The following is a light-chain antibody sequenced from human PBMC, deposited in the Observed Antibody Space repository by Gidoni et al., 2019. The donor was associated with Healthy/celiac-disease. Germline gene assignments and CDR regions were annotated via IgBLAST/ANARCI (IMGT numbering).Light chain of an antibody. J-gene: IGKJ1*01. CDR2: GAS. CDR1: QRVSSSY. CDR3: QQYGSSPT. V-gene: IGKV3-20*01. Sequence: EIVLTQSPGTLSLSPGERATLSCRASQRVSSSYLAWYQQKPGQAPRLLIYGASSRPTGIPARFSGSGSGTDFTLTISRLEPEDFAVYYCQQYGSSPTFGQGTKVEIK.